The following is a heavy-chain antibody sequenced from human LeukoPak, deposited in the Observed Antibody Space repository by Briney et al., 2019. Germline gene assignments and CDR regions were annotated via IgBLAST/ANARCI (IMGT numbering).Heavy chain of an antibody. CDR2: INPNSGGT. CDR1: GYTFTGYY. CDR3: ARDGGYCSSTSCYLEAFDI. Sequence: ASVKVSCKASGYTFTGYYMHWVRQAPGQGLEWMGWINPNSGGTNYAQKFQGRVTMTRDTSISTAYMVLSRLRSDDTAVYYCARDGGYCSSTSCYLEAFDIWGQGTMVTVSS. V-gene: IGHV1-2*02. D-gene: IGHD2-2*01. J-gene: IGHJ3*02.